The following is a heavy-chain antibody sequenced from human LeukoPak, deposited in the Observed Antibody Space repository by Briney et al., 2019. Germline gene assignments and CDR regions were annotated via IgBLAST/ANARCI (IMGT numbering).Heavy chain of an antibody. CDR3: ARFGYSYGFDY. D-gene: IGHD5-18*01. Sequence: PGGSLRLSCAASGFTVSSDYMSWVRQAPGKGREWVSVIYSGGSTYYADSVKGRFTISRHNSKNTLYLQMNSLRAEDTAVYYCARFGYSYGFDYWGQGTLVTVSS. V-gene: IGHV3-53*04. J-gene: IGHJ4*02. CDR1: GFTVSSDY. CDR2: IYSGGST.